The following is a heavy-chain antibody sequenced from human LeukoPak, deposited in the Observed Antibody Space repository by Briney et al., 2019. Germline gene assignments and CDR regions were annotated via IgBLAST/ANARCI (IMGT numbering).Heavy chain of an antibody. CDR3: GQSREIAVFGVVKPDY. D-gene: IGHD3-3*01. V-gene: IGHV3-23*01. J-gene: IGHJ4*02. Sequence: RXSXTASGFTSSTYAMSWVRQAPGKGLECVSTISSGAGNTYYADSVKGRFTISRDNSKNTLYLQMNSLRAEDTAVYYCGQSREIAVFGVVKPDYWGQGTLVTVSS. CDR2: ISSGAGNT. CDR1: GFTSSTYA.